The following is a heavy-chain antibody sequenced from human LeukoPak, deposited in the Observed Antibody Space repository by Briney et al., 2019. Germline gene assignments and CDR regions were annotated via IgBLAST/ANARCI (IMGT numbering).Heavy chain of an antibody. CDR2: IIPIFGTA. Sequence: SVKVSCKASGGTFSSYAISWVRQAPGQGLEWMGGIIPIFGTANYAQRFQGRVTITTDESTSTAYMELSSLRSEDTAVYYCARDLGSDCSGGSCYRSAFDPWGQGTLVTVSS. V-gene: IGHV1-69*05. D-gene: IGHD2-15*01. CDR3: ARDLGSDCSGGSCYRSAFDP. CDR1: GGTFSSYA. J-gene: IGHJ5*02.